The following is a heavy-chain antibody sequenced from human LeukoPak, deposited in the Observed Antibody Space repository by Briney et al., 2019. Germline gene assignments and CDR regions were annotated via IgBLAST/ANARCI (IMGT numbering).Heavy chain of an antibody. Sequence: GGSLRLSCVASGFSFSTNWMDWVRQAAGKGLEWVANIKRDGSEKNYVDSVKGRFTISRDNAKNSLYLEMNSLRAEDTAVYYCAKEGNWNLDYWGQGALVAVPS. V-gene: IGHV3-7*01. CDR3: AKEGNWNLDY. J-gene: IGHJ4*02. D-gene: IGHD1-1*01. CDR1: GFSFSTNW. CDR2: IKRDGSEK.